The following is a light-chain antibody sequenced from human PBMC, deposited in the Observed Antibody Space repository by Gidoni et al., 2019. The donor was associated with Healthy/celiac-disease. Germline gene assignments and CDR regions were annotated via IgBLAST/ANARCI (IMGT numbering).Light chain of an antibody. CDR2: DAS. J-gene: IGKJ2*01. V-gene: IGKV3-11*01. CDR1: QCVSSY. Sequence: IVFTHSPATLSFSPGERATLSRRPSQCVSSYLPCYQQKPAQPPRLLIYDASSRATGIPARFSSRGSGTDFPLTSSSLEPEDVAVYCCQRRSNWPPTFGQGTKLEIK. CDR3: QRRSNWPPT.